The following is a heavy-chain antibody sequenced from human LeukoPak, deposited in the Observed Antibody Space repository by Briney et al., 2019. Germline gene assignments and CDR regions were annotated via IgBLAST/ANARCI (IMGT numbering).Heavy chain of an antibody. Sequence: GGSLRLSCAASGFTFSSYEMNWVRQAPGKGLEWVSYISSSGSTIYYADSVKGRFTISRDNSKNTLYLQMNSLRAEDTAVYYCAKDGAAGEGVGLFDIWGQGTMVTVSS. CDR1: GFTFSSYE. J-gene: IGHJ3*02. CDR3: AKDGAAGEGVGLFDI. CDR2: ISSSGSTI. V-gene: IGHV3-48*03. D-gene: IGHD6-25*01.